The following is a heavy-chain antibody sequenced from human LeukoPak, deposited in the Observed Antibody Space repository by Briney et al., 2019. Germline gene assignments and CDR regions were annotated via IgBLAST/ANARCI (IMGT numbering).Heavy chain of an antibody. CDR1: GFTFSSYA. CDR3: AKDLTPSHHTIFGVRRSGFDP. CDR2: ISGSGGST. V-gene: IGHV3-23*01. Sequence: GGSLRLSCAASGFTFSSYAMSWVRQAPGKGLEWVSAISGSGGSTYYADSVKGRFTISRDNSKNTLYLQMNSLRAEDTAVYYCAKDLTPSHHTIFGVRRSGFDPWGQGTLVTVSS. D-gene: IGHD3-3*01. J-gene: IGHJ5*02.